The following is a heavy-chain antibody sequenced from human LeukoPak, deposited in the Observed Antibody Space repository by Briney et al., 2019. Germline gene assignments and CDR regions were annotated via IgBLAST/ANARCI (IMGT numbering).Heavy chain of an antibody. Sequence: ASVKVFCKTSGYSENFYGITWVRQVAGQGLEWMGWISAYNGNTNYAQKLQDRVTMTTDTSTNTAYMELRSLRSDDTAVYYCARAPLGPYYDISALGYWGQGTLVTVSS. CDR3: ARAPLGPYYDISALGY. V-gene: IGHV1-18*01. J-gene: IGHJ4*02. CDR1: GYSENFYG. D-gene: IGHD3-22*01. CDR2: ISAYNGNT.